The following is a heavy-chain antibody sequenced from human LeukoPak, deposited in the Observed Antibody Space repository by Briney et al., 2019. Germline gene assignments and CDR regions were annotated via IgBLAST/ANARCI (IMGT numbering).Heavy chain of an antibody. CDR2: ISGSGGST. CDR3: AKAMKTYSNYDRHEFDY. V-gene: IGHV3-23*01. J-gene: IGHJ4*02. CDR1: GFTFSSYA. D-gene: IGHD4-11*01. Sequence: GGSLRLSWAASGFTFSSYAMSWVRQAPGKGLEWVSAISGSGGSTYYADSVKGRFTISRDNSKNTLYLQMNSLRAEDTAVYYCAKAMKTYSNYDRHEFDYWGQGTLVTVSS.